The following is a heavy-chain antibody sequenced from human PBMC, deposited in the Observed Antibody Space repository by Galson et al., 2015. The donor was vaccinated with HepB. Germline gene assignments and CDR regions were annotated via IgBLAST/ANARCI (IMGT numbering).Heavy chain of an antibody. J-gene: IGHJ4*02. D-gene: IGHD5-18*01. CDR3: ARGSGYNYGYFDS. CDR2: ISGSGGST. V-gene: IGHV3-23*01. Sequence: SLRLSCAASGFTFSSYAMSWVRQAPGKGLEWVSAISGSGGSTYYADSVKGRFTISRDNSKNTLYLQMNSLRGEDTAVYYCARGSGYNYGYFDSWGQGTLVTVSS. CDR1: GFTFSSYA.